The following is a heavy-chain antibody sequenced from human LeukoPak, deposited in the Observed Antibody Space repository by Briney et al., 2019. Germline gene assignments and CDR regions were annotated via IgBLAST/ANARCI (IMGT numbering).Heavy chain of an antibody. Sequence: SVKVSCRASGGTFSSYAISWVRQAPGQGLEWMGGIIPIFGTANYAQKFQGRVTITADESTSTAYMELSSLRSEDTAVYYCARSSSPRLHFDYWGQGTLVTVSS. D-gene: IGHD2-15*01. V-gene: IGHV1-69*13. J-gene: IGHJ4*02. CDR3: ARSSSPRLHFDY. CDR1: GGTFSSYA. CDR2: IIPIFGTA.